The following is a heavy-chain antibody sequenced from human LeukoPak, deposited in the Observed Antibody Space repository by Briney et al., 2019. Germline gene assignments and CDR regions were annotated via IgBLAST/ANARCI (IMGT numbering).Heavy chain of an antibody. J-gene: IGHJ4*02. CDR1: GYTFTSYA. CDR2: INAGNGNT. CDR3: ARDFPDDSSGYYLVSGYFDY. Sequence: AASVTVSCKASGYTFTSYAMHWVRQAPGQRLEWMGWINAGNGNTKHSQKFQGRVTITRDTSASTAYMELSSLRSEDTAVYYCARDFPDDSSGYYLVSGYFDYWGQGTLVTVSS. D-gene: IGHD3-22*01. V-gene: IGHV1-3*01.